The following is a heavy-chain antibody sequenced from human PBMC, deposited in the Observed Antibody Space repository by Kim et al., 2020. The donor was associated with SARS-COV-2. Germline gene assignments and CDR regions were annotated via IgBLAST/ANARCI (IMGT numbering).Heavy chain of an antibody. CDR2: FDPEDGET. V-gene: IGHV1-24*01. CDR3: ATDQRQWLAFDY. CDR1: GYTLTELS. D-gene: IGHD6-19*01. Sequence: ASVKVSCKVSGYTLTELSMHWVRQAPGKGLEWMGGFDPEDGETIYAQKFQGRVTMTEDTSTDTAYMELSSLRSEDTAVYYCATDQRQWLAFDYWGQGTLVTVSS. J-gene: IGHJ4*02.